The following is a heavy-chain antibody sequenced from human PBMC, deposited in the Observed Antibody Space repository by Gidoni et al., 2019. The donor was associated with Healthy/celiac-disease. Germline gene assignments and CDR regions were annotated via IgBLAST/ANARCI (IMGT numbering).Heavy chain of an antibody. CDR3: AKSRKKEQWLGGFFDY. CDR1: GFPFTSSA. Sequence: EVQLFESGGGLLQPGGSLRLSCAASGFPFTSSAMSRVRQAPGKGLEWVSAISGSGGSTYYADSVKGRFTISRDNSKNTLYLQMNSLRAEDTAVYYCAKSRKKEQWLGGFFDYWGQGTLVTVSS. CDR2: ISGSGGST. V-gene: IGHV3-23*01. J-gene: IGHJ4*02. D-gene: IGHD6-19*01.